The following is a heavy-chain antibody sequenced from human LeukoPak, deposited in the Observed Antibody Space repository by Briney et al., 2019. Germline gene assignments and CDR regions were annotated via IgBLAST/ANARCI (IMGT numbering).Heavy chain of an antibody. CDR2: ISSRSSYT. V-gene: IGHV3-21*01. CDR1: GFSFSTYS. J-gene: IGHJ6*02. Sequence: PGGSLRLSCAASGFSFSTYSMNWVRQAPGKGLEWVSSISSRSSYTYYADSVKGRFTISRDNAKSSLFLQMNGLRAEDAAVYYCARDSGYSFGTDYYYYGMDVWGPGTTVTVSS. D-gene: IGHD5-18*01. CDR3: ARDSGYSFGTDYYYYGMDV.